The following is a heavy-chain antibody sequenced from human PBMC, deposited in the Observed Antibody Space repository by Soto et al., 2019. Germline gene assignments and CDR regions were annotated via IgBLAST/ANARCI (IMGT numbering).Heavy chain of an antibody. CDR1: GFTFSDYY. CDR3: ARVSARGYSGYDYYYYYMDV. Sequence: GGSLRLSCAASGFTFSDYYMSWIRQAPGKGLEWVSYISSSGSTIYYADSVKGRFTISRDNAKNSLYLQMNSLRAEDTAVYYCARVSARGYSGYDYYYYYMDVWGKGTTVTVSS. D-gene: IGHD5-12*01. J-gene: IGHJ6*03. V-gene: IGHV3-11*01. CDR2: ISSSGSTI.